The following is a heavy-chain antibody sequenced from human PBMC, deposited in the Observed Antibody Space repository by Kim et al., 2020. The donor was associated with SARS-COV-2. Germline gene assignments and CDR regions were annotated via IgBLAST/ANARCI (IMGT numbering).Heavy chain of an antibody. CDR3: ARDLRSRGYASGRLDF. V-gene: IGHV1-18*04. CDR1: GYTFSTYG. D-gene: IGHD2-2*01. CDR2: IGGQNGNT. J-gene: IGHJ4*02. Sequence: ASVKVSCKTSGYTFSTYGISWVRQAPGQGLEWMGWIGGQNGNTNYAQKFQGRVTITTDSSATTAYLELRRLRSDDTALYFCARDLRSRGYASGRLDFWGQGTLVTVSS.